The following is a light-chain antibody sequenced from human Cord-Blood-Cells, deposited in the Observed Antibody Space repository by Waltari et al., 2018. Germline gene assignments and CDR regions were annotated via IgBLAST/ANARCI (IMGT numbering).Light chain of an antibody. CDR1: SSDVGGYNY. CDR2: DVS. J-gene: IGLJ2*01. Sequence: QSALTQPASVSGSPGQSITISCTGTSSDVGGYNYVSWYQQHPGKAPTLMIYDVSNRPSGVSNRFSGSMSGNTASLTISGLQAEDEADYYCSSYTSSSTLVFGGGTKLTVL. CDR3: SSYTSSSTLV. V-gene: IGLV2-14*01.